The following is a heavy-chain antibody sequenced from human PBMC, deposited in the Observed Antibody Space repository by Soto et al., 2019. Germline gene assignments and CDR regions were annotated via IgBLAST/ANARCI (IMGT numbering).Heavy chain of an antibody. CDR1: GFNFFNYG. V-gene: IGHV1-18*01. CDR2: IRAFSGRK. D-gene: IGHD1-26*01. CDR3: AGTSSTANFEG. J-gene: IGHJ4*02. Sequence: QVQLVQSGAEVKKPGASVKVSCKTSGFNFFNYGYTWVRQAPGQGLEWVGCIRAFSGRKDYAPKFQGRVTLTADTSTSTAYMELGSLTSDDTAVYYCAGTSSTANFEGWGQGTLVTVSS.